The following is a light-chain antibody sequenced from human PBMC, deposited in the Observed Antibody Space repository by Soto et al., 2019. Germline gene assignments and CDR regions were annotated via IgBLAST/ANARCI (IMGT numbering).Light chain of an antibody. Sequence: EIVLTQSPATLSLSPGERATLSCRASQSFSSYLAWYQQKPGQAPRLLIYDASKRATGIPARFSGRGSGTDFTLPISSLEPEDFAVYSCQQRPYWPPVITFGQGTRLEIK. CDR2: DAS. V-gene: IGKV3-11*01. J-gene: IGKJ5*01. CDR1: QSFSSY. CDR3: QQRPYWPPVIT.